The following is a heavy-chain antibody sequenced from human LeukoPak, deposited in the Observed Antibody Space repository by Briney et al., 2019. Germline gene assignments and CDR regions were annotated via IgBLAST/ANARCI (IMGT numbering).Heavy chain of an antibody. CDR3: AREEAIQFEASLDE. D-gene: IGHD3-16*01. CDR1: GFTFGDFG. Sequence: GRSLRLSCAAAGFTFGDFGMHWVRQAPGKGLEWVALIWKDGSDEYYADSVKGRFTTSRDNSRNTLSLQMNSLRAEDTAVYYCAREEAIQFEASLDEWGQGTLVTVSS. J-gene: IGHJ4*02. V-gene: IGHV3-33*01. CDR2: IWKDGSDE.